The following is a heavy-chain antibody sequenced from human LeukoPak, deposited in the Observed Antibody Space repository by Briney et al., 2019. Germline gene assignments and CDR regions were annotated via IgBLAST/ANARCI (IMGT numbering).Heavy chain of an antibody. J-gene: IGHJ5*02. V-gene: IGHV4-34*01. CDR2: INHSGST. D-gene: IGHD6-6*01. CDR3: VYSSSSPGWFDP. CDR1: GGSFSGYY. Sequence: SETLSLTCAVYGGSFSGYYWSWIRQPPGKGLEWIGEINHSGSTNYNPSLKSRVTISVDTSKNQFSLKLSSVTAADTAVYYCVYSSSSPGWFDPGAREPWSPSPQ.